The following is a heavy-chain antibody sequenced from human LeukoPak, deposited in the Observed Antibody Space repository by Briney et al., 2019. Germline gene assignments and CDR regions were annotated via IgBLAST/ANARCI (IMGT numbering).Heavy chain of an antibody. CDR2: ISGSGGST. Sequence: GGSLRLSCAASGFTFSSYAMSWVRQAPGKGLEWVSAISGSGGSTYYADSVKGRFTISRDNSKNTLYLQMNTLRAEDTAVYYCASLSGIVGARYFDSWGQGTLVTVSS. D-gene: IGHD1-26*01. J-gene: IGHJ4*03. V-gene: IGHV3-23*01. CDR1: GFTFSSYA. CDR3: ASLSGIVGARYFDS.